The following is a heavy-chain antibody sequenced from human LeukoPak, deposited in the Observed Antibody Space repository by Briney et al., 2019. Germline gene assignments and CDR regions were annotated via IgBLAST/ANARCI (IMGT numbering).Heavy chain of an antibody. J-gene: IGHJ4*02. D-gene: IGHD2-15*01. CDR1: GFTSSSYC. V-gene: IGHV3-7*01. CDR3: ARGPSGVLY. CDR2: IKQDGSEK. Sequence: GGSLRLSCAASGFTSSSYCMSWVRQAPGKGLEWVANIKQDGSEKYYVDSVKGRFTISRDNAKNSLYLQMNSLRAEDTAVYYCARGPSGVLYWGQGTLVTVSS.